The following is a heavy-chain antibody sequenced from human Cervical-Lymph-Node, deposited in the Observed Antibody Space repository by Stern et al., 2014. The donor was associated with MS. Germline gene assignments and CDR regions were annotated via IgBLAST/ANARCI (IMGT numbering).Heavy chain of an antibody. V-gene: IGHV1-2*06. CDR2: INPNSDGT. D-gene: IGHD2-15*01. J-gene: IGHJ5*01. CDR1: GYTFTEYY. Sequence: VQLAESGAEVKKPGSSGKGSCKASGYTFTEYYVHWGRQAPGQGLEWMGRINPNSDGTTYAQKFQGSVTMTRDTSISTAYMELSSLTYDDTAVYYCAKSGASGDGWFDSWGQGTLVTVSS. CDR3: AKSGASGDGWFDS.